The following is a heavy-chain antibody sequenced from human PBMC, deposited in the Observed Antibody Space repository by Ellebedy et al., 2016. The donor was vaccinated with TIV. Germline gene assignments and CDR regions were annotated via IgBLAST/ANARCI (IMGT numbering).Heavy chain of an antibody. CDR1: GYTFTSYD. D-gene: IGHD3-9*01. CDR2: MNPNSGNT. Sequence: AASVTVSCKASGYTFTSYDINWVRQATGQGLEWMGWMNPNSGNTGYAQKFQGRVTMTRDTSTSTVYMELSSLRSEDTAVYYCASQYYDIKTDYYGMDVWGQGTTVTVSS. V-gene: IGHV1-8*02. CDR3: ASQYYDIKTDYYGMDV. J-gene: IGHJ6*02.